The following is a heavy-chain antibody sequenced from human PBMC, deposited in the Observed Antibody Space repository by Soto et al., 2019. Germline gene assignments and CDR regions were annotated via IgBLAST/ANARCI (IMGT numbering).Heavy chain of an antibody. Sequence: ASVKVSCKASGYTFTSYGISWVRQAPGQGLEWMGWISAYNGNTNYAQKLQGRVTMTTDTSTSTAYMGLRSLRSDDTAVYYCARGGYCSGGSCYHYYYYGMDVWGQGTTVTVS. D-gene: IGHD2-15*01. J-gene: IGHJ6*02. CDR2: ISAYNGNT. CDR3: ARGGYCSGGSCYHYYYYGMDV. V-gene: IGHV1-18*01. CDR1: GYTFTSYG.